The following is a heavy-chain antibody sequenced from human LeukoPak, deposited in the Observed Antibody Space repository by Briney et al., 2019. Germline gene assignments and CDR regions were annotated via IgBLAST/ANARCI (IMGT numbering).Heavy chain of an antibody. Sequence: SQTLSLTCTVSGGSISSGDYYWTWIRQHPGKGLEWIGYIYYSGSTYYSPSLKSRVTISVDTFKNQFSLKLSSVTAADTAVYYCASVAYYVYWGQGTLVTVSS. D-gene: IGHD5-12*01. CDR1: GGSISSGDYY. CDR2: IYYSGST. CDR3: ASVAYYVY. J-gene: IGHJ4*02. V-gene: IGHV4-31*03.